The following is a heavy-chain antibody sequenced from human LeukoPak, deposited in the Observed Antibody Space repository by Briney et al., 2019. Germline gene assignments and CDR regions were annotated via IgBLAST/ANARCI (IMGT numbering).Heavy chain of an antibody. J-gene: IGHJ4*02. CDR2: ISSNGGST. CDR1: GFTFSSYA. V-gene: IGHV3-64D*06. Sequence: GGSLRLSCSASGFTFSSYAMHWVRQAPGKGLEYVSAISSNGGSTYYAGSVKGRFTISRDNSKNTLYLQMSSLRAEDTAVYYCAILGGTGTAIDYWGQGTLVTVSS. D-gene: IGHD3-10*01. CDR3: AILGGTGTAIDY.